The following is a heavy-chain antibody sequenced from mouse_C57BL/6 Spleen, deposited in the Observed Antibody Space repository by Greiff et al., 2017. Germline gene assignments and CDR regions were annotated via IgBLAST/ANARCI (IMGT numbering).Heavy chain of an antibody. Sequence: QVQLQQPGAELVKPGASVKLSCKASGYTFTSYWMHWVKQRPGQGLEWIGMIHPNSGSTNYNEKFKSKATLTVDKSSSTAYMQLSSLTSEDSAVYYCARKGAYYSNYVEDYWGQGTTLTVSS. CDR1: GYTFTSYW. J-gene: IGHJ2*01. V-gene: IGHV1-64*01. CDR2: IHPNSGST. CDR3: ARKGAYYSNYVEDY. D-gene: IGHD2-5*01.